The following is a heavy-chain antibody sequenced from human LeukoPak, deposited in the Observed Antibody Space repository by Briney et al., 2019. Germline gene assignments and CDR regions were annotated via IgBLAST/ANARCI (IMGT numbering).Heavy chain of an antibody. Sequence: GASVKVSCKASGYSFTSYAMHWVRQAPGQRLEWMGWINAGNGNTKYSQKFQGRVTITRDTSASTAYMELSSLRSEDTAVYYCAFGGSLYYFDYWGQGTLVTVSS. V-gene: IGHV1-3*01. D-gene: IGHD1-26*01. CDR1: GYSFTSYA. CDR3: AFGGSLYYFDY. J-gene: IGHJ4*02. CDR2: INAGNGNT.